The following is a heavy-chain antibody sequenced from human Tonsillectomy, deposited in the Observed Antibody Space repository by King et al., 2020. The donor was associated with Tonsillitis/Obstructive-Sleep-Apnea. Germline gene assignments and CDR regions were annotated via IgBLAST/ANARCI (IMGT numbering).Heavy chain of an antibody. D-gene: IGHD3-16*02. J-gene: IGHJ4*02. CDR2: IYYSGST. Sequence: QLQESGPGLVKPSETLSLTCTVSGGSISSSSYYWGWIRQPPGKGLEWIGSIYYSGSTYYNPSLKSRVTISVDTSKNQFSLKLSSVTAADTAVYYCARHRGDYDYVWGSYRVGFDYWGQGTLVTVSS. CDR3: ARHRGDYDYVWGSYRVGFDY. V-gene: IGHV4-39*01. CDR1: GGSISSSSYY.